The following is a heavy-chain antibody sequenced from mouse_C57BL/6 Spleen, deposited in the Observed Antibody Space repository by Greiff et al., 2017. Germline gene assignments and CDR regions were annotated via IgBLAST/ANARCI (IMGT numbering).Heavy chain of an antibody. V-gene: IGHV5-17*01. D-gene: IGHD1-1*01. J-gene: IGHJ1*03. Sequence: EVQLMESGRGLVKPGGSLKISCAASGFTFSDYEMHWVRQAPEKGLEWVAYISSGSSTIYYADTVKGRFTISRDNAKNTLFLQMTSRRSEDTAMYYCAREGYSYDYDRRDWYFDAWGTGTTVTVSS. CDR3: AREGYSYDYDRRDWYFDA. CDR2: ISSGSSTI. CDR1: GFTFSDYE.